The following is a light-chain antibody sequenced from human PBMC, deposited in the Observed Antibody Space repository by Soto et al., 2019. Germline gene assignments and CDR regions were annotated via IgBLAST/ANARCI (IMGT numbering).Light chain of an antibody. CDR3: QHYNSYSEA. CDR2: KAS. J-gene: IGKJ1*01. Sequence: DIQMTQSPSTLSGSVGDRVTITCRASQTISSWLAWYQQKPGKDPTLLIYKASTLKSGVPSRFSGSGSGTEFTLTIRSLQPDDFATYYCQHYNSYSEAFGQGTKVDIK. V-gene: IGKV1-5*03. CDR1: QTISSW.